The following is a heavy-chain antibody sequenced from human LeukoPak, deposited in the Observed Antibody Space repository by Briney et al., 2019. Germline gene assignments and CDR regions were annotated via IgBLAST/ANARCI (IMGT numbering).Heavy chain of an antibody. J-gene: IGHJ4*02. CDR2: IYYTGST. Sequence: SETLSLTCTVSGYSISHYYWSWLRQPPGKGLEWIGYIYYTGSTKSNPSLKSRVTISVDTSKNQFSLKLSSVTAADTAVYYCARGYYYDSSGYQGLQYWGQGTLVTVSS. D-gene: IGHD3-22*01. V-gene: IGHV4-59*01. CDR1: GYSISHYY. CDR3: ARGYYYDSSGYQGLQY.